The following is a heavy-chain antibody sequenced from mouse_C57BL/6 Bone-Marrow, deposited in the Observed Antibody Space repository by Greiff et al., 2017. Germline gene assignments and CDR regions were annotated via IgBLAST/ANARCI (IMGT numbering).Heavy chain of an antibody. CDR2: IYPRDGST. CDR3: ERLKFDGSSVDWYLDV. J-gene: IGHJ1*03. D-gene: IGHD1-1*01. CDR1: GYTFTSYD. V-gene: IGHV1-85*01. Sequence: VQLQQSGPELVKPGASVKLSCKASGYTFTSYDINWVKQRPGQGLEWIGWIYPRDGSTKYNEKFKGKATLTVVTSSSTAYMELHSLTSEGSAVYVCERLKFDGSSVDWYLDVWGKGTTFSVYS.